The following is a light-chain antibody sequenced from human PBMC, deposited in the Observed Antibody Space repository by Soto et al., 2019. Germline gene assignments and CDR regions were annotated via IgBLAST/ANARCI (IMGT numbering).Light chain of an antibody. CDR1: QSISSY. J-gene: IGKJ3*01. CDR2: AAS. V-gene: IGKV1-39*01. Sequence: DIQMTQSPSSLSASVGDRVTITCRASQSISSYLNWYQQKPGKAPKLLIYAASSLQSGVPSRFSVSGSGTDFTLIISSLQPEDFATYYCQQRYSTPLFTFGPGTKVDIK. CDR3: QQRYSTPLFT.